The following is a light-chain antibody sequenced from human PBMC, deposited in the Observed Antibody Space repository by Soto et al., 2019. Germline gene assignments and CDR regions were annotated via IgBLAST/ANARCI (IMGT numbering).Light chain of an antibody. CDR2: AVT. V-gene: IGLV2-11*01. CDR1: SSDVGGDNY. J-gene: IGLJ2*01. Sequence: QSALTQPRSVSGSPGQSVTISCTGTSSDVGGDNYVSWYQQHPGKAPKLMIYAVTKRPSGVPDRFSASKSGNTASLTISGLQPEDEADYYCCSYSGSVVFGGGTKVTVL. CDR3: CSYSGSVV.